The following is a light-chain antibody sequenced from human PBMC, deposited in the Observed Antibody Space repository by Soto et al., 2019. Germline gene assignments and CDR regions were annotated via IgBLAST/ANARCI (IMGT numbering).Light chain of an antibody. CDR1: SSDVGGYNY. CDR2: EVS. V-gene: IGLV2-8*01. CDR3: CSYTSSTTPL. Sequence: QSALTQPPSASASPGQSVTISCTGTSSDVGGYNYVSWYQQRPGKAPKLMIYEVSQRPSGVPDRFSGSKSGNTATLTVSGLQAEDEADYYCCSYTSSTTPLFGGGTKLTVL. J-gene: IGLJ2*01.